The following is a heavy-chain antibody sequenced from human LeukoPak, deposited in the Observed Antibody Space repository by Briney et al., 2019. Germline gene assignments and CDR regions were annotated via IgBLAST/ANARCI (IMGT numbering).Heavy chain of an antibody. CDR2: IYYSGST. J-gene: IGHJ4*02. V-gene: IGHV4-39*07. Sequence: SETLSLTCTVSGGSISSSSYYWGWIRQPPGKGLEWIGSIYYSGSTYYNPSLKSRVTISVDTSKNQFSLKLSSVTAADTAVYYCARSVKMGMTTEYWGQGTLVTVSS. CDR1: GGSISSSSYY. D-gene: IGHD4-11*01. CDR3: ARSVKMGMTTEY.